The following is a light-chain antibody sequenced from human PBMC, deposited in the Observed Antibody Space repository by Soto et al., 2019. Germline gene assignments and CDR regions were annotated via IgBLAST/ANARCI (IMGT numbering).Light chain of an antibody. CDR1: SSDVGAYKY. CDR2: GVS. CDR3: SSFTGPTTLDV. V-gene: IGLV2-14*03. J-gene: IGLJ1*01. Sequence: QSALTQPASVSGSPGQSVTISCTGTSSDVGAYKYVSWYQKHPGKAPKLMIYGVSNRPSGISNRFSGSKSGNTAFLTISGLQREDEADYYCSSFTGPTTLDVFGTGTKVTVL.